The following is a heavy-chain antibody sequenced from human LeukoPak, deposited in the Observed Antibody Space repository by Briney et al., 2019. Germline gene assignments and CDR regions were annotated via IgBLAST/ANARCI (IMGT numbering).Heavy chain of an antibody. CDR1: GFTFSSYS. V-gene: IGHV3-33*08. D-gene: IGHD3-3*01. CDR3: ARVSTYYDFWSGYPPDY. J-gene: IGHJ4*02. CDR2: IWYDGSNK. Sequence: GGSLRLSCAASGFTFSSYSMNWVRQAPGKGLEWVAVIWYDGSNKYYADSVKGRFTISRDNSKNTLYLQMNSLRAEDTAVYYCARVSTYYDFWSGYPPDYWGQGTLVTVSS.